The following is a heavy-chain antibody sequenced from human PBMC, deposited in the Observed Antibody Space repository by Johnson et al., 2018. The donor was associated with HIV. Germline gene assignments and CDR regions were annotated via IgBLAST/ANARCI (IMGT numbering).Heavy chain of an antibody. V-gene: IGHV3-43*01. CDR2: ISWDGGST. Sequence: EVQLVESGGVVVQPGGSLRLSCAASGFTFDDYTIHWVRQAPGKGLEWVSLISWDGGSTYYADSVKGRFTISRDNSKNSLYLQMNSLRTEDTALYYCAKETIVGAHGAFDIWGQGTMVTVSS. CDR3: AKETIVGAHGAFDI. J-gene: IGHJ3*02. D-gene: IGHD1-26*01. CDR1: GFTFDDYT.